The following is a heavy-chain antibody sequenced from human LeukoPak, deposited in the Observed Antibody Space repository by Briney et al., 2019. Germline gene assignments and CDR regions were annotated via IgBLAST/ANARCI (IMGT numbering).Heavy chain of an antibody. CDR1: GGTFSSYA. CDR2: IIPIFGTA. CDR3: ARLPPTHGYSGYGGIDY. V-gene: IGHV1-69*06. Sequence: ASVKVSCKASGGTFSSYAISWVRQAPGQGFEWMGGIIPIFGTANYAQKFQGRVTITADKSTSTAYMELSSLRSEDTAVYYCARLPPTHGYSGYGGIDYWGQGTLVTVSS. J-gene: IGHJ4*02. D-gene: IGHD5-12*01.